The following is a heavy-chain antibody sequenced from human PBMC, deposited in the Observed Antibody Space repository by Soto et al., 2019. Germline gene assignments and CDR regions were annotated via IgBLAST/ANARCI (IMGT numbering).Heavy chain of an antibody. Sequence: QVQLQQWGAGLLKPSETLSLTCAVYGGSFSGYYWCWIRMPPGKGLEWIGEINHSGSTNYNPSLKSRVTISVDTSKNQFSLKLSSVTAAYTAVYYCARGITMVRGVTNWFDPWGQGTLVTVSS. J-gene: IGHJ5*02. CDR2: INHSGST. CDR3: ARGITMVRGVTNWFDP. D-gene: IGHD3-10*01. V-gene: IGHV4-34*01. CDR1: GGSFSGYY.